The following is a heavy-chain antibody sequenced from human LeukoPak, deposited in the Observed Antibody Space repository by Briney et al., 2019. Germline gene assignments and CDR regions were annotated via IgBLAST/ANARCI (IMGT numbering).Heavy chain of an antibody. CDR3: ARQRRYDFWSGYQYNWFDP. CDR2: INHSGST. Sequence: SETLSLTCAVYGGSFSGYYWSWIRQPPGKGLEWIGEINHSGSTNYNPSLKSRVTISVDTSKNQFSLKLSSVTAADTAVYYCARQRRYDFWSGYQYNWFDPWGQGTLVTVSS. CDR1: GGSFSGYY. J-gene: IGHJ5*02. V-gene: IGHV4-34*01. D-gene: IGHD3-3*01.